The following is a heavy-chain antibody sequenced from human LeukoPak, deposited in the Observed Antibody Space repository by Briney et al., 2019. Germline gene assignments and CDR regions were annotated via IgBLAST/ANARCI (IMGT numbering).Heavy chain of an antibody. CDR3: ASGASPCYYYGMDV. D-gene: IGHD4/OR15-4a*01. Sequence: ASVKVSCKASGYTFTSYGISWVRQAPGQGLEWMGWISAYNGNTNYAQKLQGRVTMTTDTSTSTAYMELRSLRSDDTAVYYCASGASPCYYYGMDVWGQGTTVTVSS. CDR2: ISAYNGNT. V-gene: IGHV1-18*01. CDR1: GYTFTSYG. J-gene: IGHJ6*02.